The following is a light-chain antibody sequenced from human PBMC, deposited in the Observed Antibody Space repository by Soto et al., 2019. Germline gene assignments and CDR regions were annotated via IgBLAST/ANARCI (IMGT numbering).Light chain of an antibody. Sequence: QSVLTQPPSASRTPGQGVTISCSRSSADIGSNTVNWYQQLPGTAPKLLIYFNNHRPSGVPDRFSGSKSGTSASLAISGLQSEAEAQSNCAAWDDSLTGPVVGGGTKLAVL. V-gene: IGLV1-44*01. J-gene: IGLJ3*02. CDR1: SADIGSNT. CDR3: AAWDDSLTGPV. CDR2: FNN.